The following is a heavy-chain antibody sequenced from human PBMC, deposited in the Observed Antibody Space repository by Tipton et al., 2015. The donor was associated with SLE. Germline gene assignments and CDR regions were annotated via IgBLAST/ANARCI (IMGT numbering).Heavy chain of an antibody. J-gene: IGHJ3*02. CDR3: ARPTGGPDAFDI. V-gene: IGHV4-34*01. Sequence: TLSLTCAVYGGSFSGYYWSWIRQPPGKGLEWIGEINHSGSTNYNPSLKSRVTISVDTSKNQFSLKLSSVTAADTAVYYCARPTGGPDAFDIWGQGIMVTVSS. CDR1: GGSFSGYY. CDR2: INHSGST. D-gene: IGHD1-14*01.